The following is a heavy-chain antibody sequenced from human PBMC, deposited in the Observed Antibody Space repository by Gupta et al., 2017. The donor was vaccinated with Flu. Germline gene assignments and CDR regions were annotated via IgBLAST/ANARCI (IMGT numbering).Heavy chain of an antibody. CDR3: ARLLQTAAAST. V-gene: IGHV4-39*02. D-gene: IGHD6-13*01. CDR1: GDSISSSDYY. J-gene: IGHJ4*02. CDR2: IYYDGTA. Sequence: QLLLQESGPGLVKPSETLSLMCTVSGDSISSSDYYWGWLRRPPGKGLEWIGTIYYDGTAYYNPSLKSRVTMSIDTSKNHFSLNLRSVTAADTAVFYCARLLQTAAASTWGRGTLGSVSS.